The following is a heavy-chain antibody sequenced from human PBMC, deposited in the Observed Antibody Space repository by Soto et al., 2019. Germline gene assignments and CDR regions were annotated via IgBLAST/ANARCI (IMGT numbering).Heavy chain of an antibody. CDR2: ISYDGSNK. CDR3: ARESSSSWYPNYYYGMDV. Sequence: GGSLRLSCAASGFTFSSYAMHWVRQAPGKGLEWVAVISYDGSNKYYADSVKGRFTISRDNSKNTLYLQMSSLRAEDTAVYYCARESSSSWYPNYYYGMDVWGQGTTVTVSS. J-gene: IGHJ6*02. V-gene: IGHV3-30-3*01. D-gene: IGHD6-13*01. CDR1: GFTFSSYA.